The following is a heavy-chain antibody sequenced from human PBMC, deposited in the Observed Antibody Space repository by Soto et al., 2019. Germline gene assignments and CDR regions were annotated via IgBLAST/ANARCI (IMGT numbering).Heavy chain of an antibody. CDR1: GGSVSGGTYY. J-gene: IGHJ4*02. CDR2: IYSTGST. Sequence: SETLSLTCTVSGGSVSGGTYYWSWIRQPPGKGLEWIGYIYSTGSTNYNPSLKSRVTISVDTSKNQFSLRLSSVTAADTAVYYCARDRGYYGMAYWGQGTLVTVSS. V-gene: IGHV4-61*01. CDR3: ARDRGYYGMAY. D-gene: IGHD3-10*01.